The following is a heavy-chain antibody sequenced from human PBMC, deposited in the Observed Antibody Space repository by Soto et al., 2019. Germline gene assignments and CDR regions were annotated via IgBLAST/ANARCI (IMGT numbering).Heavy chain of an antibody. V-gene: IGHV4-39*01. CDR1: GGSISISSYY. CDR2: IYYSGST. D-gene: IGHD3-10*01. Sequence: KPSETLSLTCTVSGGSISISSYYWGWIRQPPGKGLEWIGSIYYSGSTYYNPSLKSRVPISVDTSKNQFSLKLSSVTDADTAVYYCARARYGSGRYYDYYYYGMDVWGQGTTVTVSS. J-gene: IGHJ6*02. CDR3: ARARYGSGRYYDYYYYGMDV.